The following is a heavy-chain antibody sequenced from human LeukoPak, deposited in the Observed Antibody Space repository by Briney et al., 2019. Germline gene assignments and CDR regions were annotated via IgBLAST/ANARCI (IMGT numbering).Heavy chain of an antibody. Sequence: GGSLSLSCAASGFTFSSYGMHWVRQAPGKGLEWVAVISYDGSNKYYADSVKGRFTISRDNSKNTLYLQMNSLRAEDTAVYYCAKDHSSGLPYDYWGQGTLVTVSS. J-gene: IGHJ4*02. CDR1: GFTFSSYG. CDR3: AKDHSSGLPYDY. D-gene: IGHD6-19*01. V-gene: IGHV3-30*18. CDR2: ISYDGSNK.